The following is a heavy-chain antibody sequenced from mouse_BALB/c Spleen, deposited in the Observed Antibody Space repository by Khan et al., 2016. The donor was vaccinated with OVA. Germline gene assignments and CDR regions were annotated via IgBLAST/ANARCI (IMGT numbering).Heavy chain of an antibody. D-gene: IGHD1-2*01. J-gene: IGHJ4*01. V-gene: IGHV1S22*01. CDR2: IYPGSGSP. Sequence: LQQPGSELVSPGASVKLSCKTSGYTFSTYWMHWVKQRPGQGLKWIGNIYPGSGSPNYDEKFKSKATLTVVTSSTTAYMQLSSLTSEDSAVYYCTRGTTAPYVMDYWGQGTSVTVSS. CDR3: TRGTTAPYVMDY. CDR1: GYTFSTYW.